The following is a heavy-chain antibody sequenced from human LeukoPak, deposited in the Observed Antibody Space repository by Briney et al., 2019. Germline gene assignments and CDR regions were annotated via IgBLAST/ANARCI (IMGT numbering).Heavy chain of an antibody. J-gene: IGHJ4*01. CDR2: IGISSGNT. D-gene: IGHD5-12*01. V-gene: IGHV3-48*01. Sequence: GGSLRLSCAASGFNFIDYSMNWVRQAPGKGLEWISYIGISSGNTKYADSVKGRFTISRDKARNSLYLQMNSLRVEDTAVYYCARDHRYAFDNWGHGTLVTVSS. CDR1: GFNFIDYS. CDR3: ARDHRYAFDN.